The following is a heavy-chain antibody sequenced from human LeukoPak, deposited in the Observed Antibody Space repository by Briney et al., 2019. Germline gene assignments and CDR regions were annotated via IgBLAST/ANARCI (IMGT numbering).Heavy chain of an antibody. V-gene: IGHV4-39*07. D-gene: IGHD3-22*01. J-gene: IGHJ4*02. CDR2: IYYSGST. Sequence: PSETLSLTCTVSGGSISSSSYYWGWIRQPPGKGLEWIGSIYYSGSTYYNPSLKSRVTISVDTSKNQFSLKLSSVTAADTAVYYCARGAHGSSGFHPLYYFDYWGQGTLVTVSS. CDR3: ARGAHGSSGFHPLYYFDY. CDR1: GGSISSSSYY.